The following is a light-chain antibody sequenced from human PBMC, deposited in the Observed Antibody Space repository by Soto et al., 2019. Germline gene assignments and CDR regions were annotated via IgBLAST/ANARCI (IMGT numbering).Light chain of an antibody. CDR1: RSNIGSNT. V-gene: IGLV1-44*01. CDR2: SDD. CDR3: AAWDDSLNGTV. J-gene: IGLJ3*02. Sequence: QSVLTQTPSASGTPGQRVTMSCSGTRSNIGSNTVSWYQQLPRTAPKVLIYSDDLRPSGVPDRFSGSKSGTSASLAISGLQSEDEADYYCAAWDDSLNGTVFGGGTRSPS.